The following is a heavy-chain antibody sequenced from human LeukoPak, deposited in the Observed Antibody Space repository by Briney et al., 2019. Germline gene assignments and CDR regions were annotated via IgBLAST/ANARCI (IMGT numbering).Heavy chain of an antibody. D-gene: IGHD1-26*01. CDR3: ARDPYSGRYGDYYYYYMDV. J-gene: IGHJ6*03. CDR1: GFTFSTYN. CDR2: ITSSSSYI. V-gene: IGHV3-21*01. Sequence: GGSLRLSCAASGFTFSTYNMNWVRQAPGKGLEGVSSITSSSSYIYYADSVKGRFTISRDNAKNSLYLQMNSLRAEDTAVYYCARDPYSGRYGDYYYYYMDVWGKGTTVTISS.